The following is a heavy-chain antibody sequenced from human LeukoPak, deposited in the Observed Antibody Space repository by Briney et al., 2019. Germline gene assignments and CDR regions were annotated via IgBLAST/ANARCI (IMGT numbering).Heavy chain of an antibody. CDR1: GFTFSSYP. V-gene: IGHV3-30-3*01. D-gene: IGHD3/OR15-3a*01. CDR3: ARDLNWNFDY. J-gene: IGHJ4*02. Sequence: GRSLRLSCAASGFTFSSYPMHWVRQAPGKGLEWVSVISYDGSNKYYADSVKGRFTISRDDSKNMFYVQINSLRPEDTAVYYCARDLNWNFDYWGQGTLVTVSS. CDR2: ISYDGSNK.